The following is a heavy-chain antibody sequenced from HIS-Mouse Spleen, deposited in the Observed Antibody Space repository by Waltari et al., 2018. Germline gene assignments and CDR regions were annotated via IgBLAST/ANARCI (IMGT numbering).Heavy chain of an antibody. CDR1: GGSFSGYY. CDR3: ARGRSPATVTIGYYFDY. J-gene: IGHJ4*02. V-gene: IGHV4-34*01. CDR2: INHSGST. D-gene: IGHD4-17*01. Sequence: QVQLQQWGAGLLKPSETLSLTCAVYGGSFSGYYWSWIRQPPGKGLEWIGEINHSGSTTYNPSLKSRVTISVDTSKNQFSLKLSSVTAADTAVYYCARGRSPATVTIGYYFDYWGQGTLVTVSS.